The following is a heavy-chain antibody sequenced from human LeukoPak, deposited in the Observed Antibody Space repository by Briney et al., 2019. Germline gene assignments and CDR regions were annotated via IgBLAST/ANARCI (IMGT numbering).Heavy chain of an antibody. CDR1: GGSISSSSYY. CDR3: ARAPGYYDSSGYFVFDY. J-gene: IGHJ4*02. D-gene: IGHD3-22*01. V-gene: IGHV4-39*07. CDR2: IYYSGST. Sequence: PSETLSLTCTVSGGSISSSSYYWGWIRQPPGKGLEWIGSIYYSGSTYYNPSLKSRVTISVDTSKNQFSLKLSSVTAADTAVYYCARAPGYYDSSGYFVFDYWGQGTLVTVSS.